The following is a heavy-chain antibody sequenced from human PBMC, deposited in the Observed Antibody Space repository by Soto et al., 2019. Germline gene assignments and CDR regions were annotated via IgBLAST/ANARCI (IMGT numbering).Heavy chain of an antibody. Sequence: PSETLSLTCTVSCASISGFYWSWIRKSAGKGLEWIGRIYATGTTDYNPSPKSRVMMSVDTSKKQFSLKLRSVTAADTAVYYCVRDGTKTLRDWFDPWGQGISVTVSS. J-gene: IGHJ5*02. V-gene: IGHV4-4*07. CDR2: IYATGTT. D-gene: IGHD1-1*01. CDR1: CASISGFY. CDR3: VRDGTKTLRDWFDP.